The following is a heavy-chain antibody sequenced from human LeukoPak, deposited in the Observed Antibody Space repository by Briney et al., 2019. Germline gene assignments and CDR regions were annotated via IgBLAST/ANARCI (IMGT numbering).Heavy chain of an antibody. V-gene: IGHV4-34*01. J-gene: IGHJ4*02. Sequence: SETLSLTCAVYGGSFSGYYWSWIRQPPGKGLEWIGEINHSGSTNYNPSLKSRVTISVDTSKNQFSLKLSSVTAADTAVYYCARATANMVTAARSGFDYWGQGTLVTVSS. CDR2: INHSGST. CDR3: ARATANMVTAARSGFDY. CDR1: GGSFSGYY. D-gene: IGHD2-2*01.